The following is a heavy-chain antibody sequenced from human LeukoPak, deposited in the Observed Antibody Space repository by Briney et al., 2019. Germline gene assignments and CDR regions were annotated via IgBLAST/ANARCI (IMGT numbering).Heavy chain of an antibody. CDR2: ISRSGTNI. V-gene: IGHV3-48*03. D-gene: IGHD3-22*01. J-gene: IGHJ3*02. Sequence: GGSLRLSCAASGFAFSSYEMNWVRQAPGKGLEWVSYISRSGTNIYYADSVKGRFTISRDNAQNSVYLQMNSLRAEDTAVYYCARDGDSSGYYFFWAFDIWGQGTMVTVSS. CDR3: ARDGDSSGYYFFWAFDI. CDR1: GFAFSSYE.